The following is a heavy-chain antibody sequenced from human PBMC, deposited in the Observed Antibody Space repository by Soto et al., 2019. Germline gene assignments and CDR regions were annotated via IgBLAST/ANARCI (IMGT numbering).Heavy chain of an antibody. CDR3: AKATRPYSYGYFFDY. J-gene: IGHJ4*02. V-gene: IGHV3-23*01. CDR1: GFTFSSSV. D-gene: IGHD5-18*01. CDR2: VTGNPGSA. Sequence: PGGSLRLSCAASGFTFSSSVMSWVRQAPGKGLEWVSSVTGNPGSAYYAHSVKGRFTISRDNSKNTLYLQMNSLRAEDTAVYYCAKATRPYSYGYFFDYWGQGTLVTVSS.